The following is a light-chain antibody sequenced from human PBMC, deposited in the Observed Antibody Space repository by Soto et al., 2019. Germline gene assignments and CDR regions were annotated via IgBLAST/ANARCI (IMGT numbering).Light chain of an antibody. CDR1: QGIGTS. V-gene: IGKV1-27*01. Sequence: IRMTQSPSSLSASLGDRVTITCRASQGIGTSLAWFQQKPGKVPNLLIFSASTLTPGVPSRFSGSGSGTDFTLTISGLQPEDVVTYYCQNYNSPPITFGPWNKVDIK. CDR2: SAS. J-gene: IGKJ3*01. CDR3: QNYNSPPIT.